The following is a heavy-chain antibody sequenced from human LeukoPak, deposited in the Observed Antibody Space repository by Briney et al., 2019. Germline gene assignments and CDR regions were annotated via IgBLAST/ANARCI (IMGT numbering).Heavy chain of an antibody. CDR1: GYTFSSYY. CDR3: ARAYYHDSSDYYFPLDY. J-gene: IGHJ4*02. CDR2: INPSGGST. V-gene: IGHV1-46*01. Sequence: ASVKVSCKASGYTFSSYYMHWVRQAPGQGLEWMGIINPSGGSTTYAQKFQGRVTMTRDTSTSTVYMELSSLRSEDTAVYYCARAYYHDSSDYYFPLDYWGQGTLVTVSS. D-gene: IGHD3-22*01.